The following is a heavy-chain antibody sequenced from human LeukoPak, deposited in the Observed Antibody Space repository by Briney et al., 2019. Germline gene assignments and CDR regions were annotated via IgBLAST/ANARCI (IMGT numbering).Heavy chain of an antibody. D-gene: IGHD3-22*01. CDR1: GFTLSNAW. V-gene: IGHV3-30*18. CDR3: AKDLDPNYYDSSGYYPNAFDI. CDR2: ISYDGSNK. J-gene: IGHJ3*02. Sequence: GGSLRLSCAASGFTLSNAWMNWVRQAPGKGLEWVAVISYDGSNKYYADSVKGRFTISRDNSKNTLYLQMNSLRAEDTAVYYCAKDLDPNYYDSSGYYPNAFDIWGQGTMVTVSS.